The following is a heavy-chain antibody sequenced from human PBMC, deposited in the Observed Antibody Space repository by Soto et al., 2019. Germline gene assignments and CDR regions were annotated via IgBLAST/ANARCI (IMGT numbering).Heavy chain of an antibody. CDR1: GGSISSGGYY. J-gene: IGHJ6*02. V-gene: IGHV4-31*03. D-gene: IGHD3-3*01. Sequence: QVQLQESGPGLVKPSQTLSLTCTVSGGSISSGGYYWSWIRQHPGKGLEWIGYIYYSGSTYYNPSLKGRVTLSVDTAKNQVSLKLGSVTAADPAVYYWARVAFGGVVILRGYYGMDVWGQGTTVTVSS. CDR3: ARVAFGGVVILRGYYGMDV. CDR2: IYYSGST.